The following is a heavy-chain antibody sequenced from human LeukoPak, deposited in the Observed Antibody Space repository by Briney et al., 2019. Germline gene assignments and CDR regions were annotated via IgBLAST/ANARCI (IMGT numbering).Heavy chain of an antibody. CDR3: ARDKNYYDSSGYHP. CDR2: INAGNGNT. Sequence: ASVKVSCKASGYTFTSYAMHWVRQAPGQRLEWMGWINAGNGNTKYSQKFQGRVAITRDTSASTAYMELSSLRSEDTAVYYCARDKNYYDSSGYHPWGQGTLVTVSS. CDR1: GYTFTSYA. V-gene: IGHV1-3*01. D-gene: IGHD3-22*01. J-gene: IGHJ5*02.